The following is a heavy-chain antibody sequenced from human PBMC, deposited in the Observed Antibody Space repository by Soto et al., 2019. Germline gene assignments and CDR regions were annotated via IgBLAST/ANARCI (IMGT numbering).Heavy chain of an antibody. J-gene: IGHJ5*02. CDR2: ISSSGSYI. V-gene: IGHV3-21*01. CDR1: GFTFSSYA. CDR3: ARDLLNVVGAYPYWFDP. D-gene: IGHD2-15*01. Sequence: GGSLRLSCAASGFTFSSYAMHWVRPAPGKGLEWVSSISSSGSYIDYADSVKGRFTISRDNAKNSLYLQMNSLRAEDTAVYYCARDLLNVVGAYPYWFDPWGQGTLVTVSS.